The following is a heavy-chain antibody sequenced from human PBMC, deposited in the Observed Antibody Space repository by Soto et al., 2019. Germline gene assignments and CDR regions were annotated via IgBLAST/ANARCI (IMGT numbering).Heavy chain of an antibody. J-gene: IGHJ4*02. D-gene: IGHD3-22*01. CDR2: IYYSGST. CDR3: ARSLSSGYFPDY. Sequence: SETLSLTCAVYGGSFSGYYWSWIRQPPGKGLEWIGYIYYSGSTNYNPSLKSRVTISVDTSKNQFSLKLSSVTAADTAVYYCARSLSSGYFPDYWGQGTLVTVSS. V-gene: IGHV4-59*01. CDR1: GGSFSGYY.